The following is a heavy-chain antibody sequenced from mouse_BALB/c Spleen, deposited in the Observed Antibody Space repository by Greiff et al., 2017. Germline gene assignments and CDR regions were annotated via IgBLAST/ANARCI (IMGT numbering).Heavy chain of an antibody. Sequence: VKLVESGGGLVQPGGSRKLSCAASGFTFSSFGMHWVRQAPEKGLEWLGVIWSGGSTDYNAAFISRLSISKDNSKSQVFFKMNSLQANDTAIYYCARKTTATPFAYWGQGTLVTVSA. D-gene: IGHD1-2*01. CDR1: GFTFSSFG. CDR2: IWSGGST. CDR3: ARKTTATPFAY. J-gene: IGHJ3*01. V-gene: IGHV2-2*02.